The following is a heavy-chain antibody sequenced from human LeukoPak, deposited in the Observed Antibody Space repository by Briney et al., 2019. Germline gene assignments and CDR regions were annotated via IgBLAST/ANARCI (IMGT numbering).Heavy chain of an antibody. D-gene: IGHD3-10*01. CDR2: IYSGGST. V-gene: IGHV3-53*01. Sequence: PGGSLRLSCAASGFSFSSYSMNWVRQAPGKGLEWVSVIYSGGSTYYADSVKGRFTISRDNSKNTLYLQMNSLRAEDTAVYYCAREGKGGAFDIWGQGTMVTVSS. CDR1: GFSFSSYS. J-gene: IGHJ3*02. CDR3: AREGKGGAFDI.